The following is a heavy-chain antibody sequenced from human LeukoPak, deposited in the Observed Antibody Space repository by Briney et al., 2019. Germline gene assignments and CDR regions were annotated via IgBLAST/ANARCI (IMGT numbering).Heavy chain of an antibody. V-gene: IGHV3-33*01. J-gene: IGHJ4*02. D-gene: IGHD2/OR15-2a*01. CDR1: GFTFSSYG. CDR3: ARGRTTFGSSYFDY. CDR2: IWYDGSNK. Sequence: GGSLRLSCAASGFTFSSYGMHWVRQAPGKGLEWVAVIWYDGSNKYYADSVKGRFTISRDNSKNTLYLQMNSLRAEDTAVYYCARGRTTFGSSYFDYWGQGTPVTVSS.